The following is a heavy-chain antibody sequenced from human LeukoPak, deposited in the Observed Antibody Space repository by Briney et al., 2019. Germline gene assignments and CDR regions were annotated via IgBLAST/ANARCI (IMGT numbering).Heavy chain of an antibody. Sequence: GASVKVSCKASGYTFTSYYMHWVRQAPGQGLEWMGIINPSGGSTSYAQKFQGRVTMTRDMSTSTVYMELSSLRSEDTAVYYCARPRSDSGYFSDGFDVWGQGTMVTVSS. J-gene: IGHJ3*01. CDR1: GYTFTSYY. CDR2: INPSGGST. V-gene: IGHV1-46*01. D-gene: IGHD3-22*01. CDR3: ARPRSDSGYFSDGFDV.